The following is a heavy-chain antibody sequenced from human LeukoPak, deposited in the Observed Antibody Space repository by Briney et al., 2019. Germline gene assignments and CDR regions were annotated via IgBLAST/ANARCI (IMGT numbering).Heavy chain of an antibody. CDR2: IIPIFGIA. J-gene: IGHJ1*01. CDR3: AREAPDCGGDCYSGHFQH. CDR1: GGTFSSYA. D-gene: IGHD2-21*02. V-gene: IGHV1-69*04. Sequence: SVKVSCKASGGTFSSYAISWVRQAPGQGLEWMGRIIPIFGIANYAQKFQGRVTITADKSTSTAYMELSSLRSEDTAVCYCAREAPDCGGDCYSGHFQHWGQGTLVTVSS.